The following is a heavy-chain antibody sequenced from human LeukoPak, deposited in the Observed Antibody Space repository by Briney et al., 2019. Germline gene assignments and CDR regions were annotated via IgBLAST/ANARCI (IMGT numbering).Heavy chain of an antibody. CDR3: AVDRDCTSTSCYPSNFDS. D-gene: IGHD2-2*01. CDR1: GYTFTGYY. V-gene: IGHV1-2*02. J-gene: IGHJ4*02. Sequence: ASVCLSCKASGYTFTGYYMHWVRQAPGQGLEWMGWINPNSGGTNFAQKFQGRVTMTRDTSISTAYMELSSLRSEDTALYYCAVDRDCTSTSCYPSNFDSWGQRTLV. CDR2: INPNSGGT.